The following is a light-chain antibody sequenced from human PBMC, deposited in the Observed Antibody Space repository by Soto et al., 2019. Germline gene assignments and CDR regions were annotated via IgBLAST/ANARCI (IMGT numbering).Light chain of an antibody. CDR1: QSVSSN. V-gene: IGKV3D-15*01. Sequence: EIVMTQSPATLSVSPGERATLSCRASQSVSSNLAWYQQKPGQAPRLLIYGASTRATGIPARFSGSGSGTDFTLTISSLEPEDFAVYYCQHRTTPFTFGGGTKVQIK. CDR2: GAS. J-gene: IGKJ4*01. CDR3: QHRTTPFT.